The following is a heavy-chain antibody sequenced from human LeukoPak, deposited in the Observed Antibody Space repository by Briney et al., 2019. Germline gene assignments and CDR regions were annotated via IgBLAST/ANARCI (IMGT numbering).Heavy chain of an antibody. CDR3: ARTGWVDFWSGYVDWYFDL. CDR1: GGSISSSSYY. D-gene: IGHD3-3*01. Sequence: SGTLSLTCTVSGGSISSSSYYWGWIRQPPGKGLEWIGSIYYSGSTYYNPSLKSRVTISVDTSKNQFSLKLSSVTAADTAVYYCARTGWVDFWSGYVDWYFDLWGRGTLVTVSS. V-gene: IGHV4-39*07. CDR2: IYYSGST. J-gene: IGHJ2*01.